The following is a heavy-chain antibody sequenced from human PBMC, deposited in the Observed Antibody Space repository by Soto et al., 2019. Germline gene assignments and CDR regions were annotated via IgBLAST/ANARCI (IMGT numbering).Heavy chain of an antibody. CDR2: IYPSDSDT. CDR1: GYNFAVYW. CDR3: ARRGVSTRTFDY. Sequence: GESLKISCKGSGYNFAVYWIAWVRQMPGKGLELMGIIYPSDSDTRYRPSFQGQVTISADKSISSAYLQWSSLRASDTAMYYCARRGVSTRTFDYWGQGTPVTVSS. D-gene: IGHD3-3*01. J-gene: IGHJ4*02. V-gene: IGHV5-51*01.